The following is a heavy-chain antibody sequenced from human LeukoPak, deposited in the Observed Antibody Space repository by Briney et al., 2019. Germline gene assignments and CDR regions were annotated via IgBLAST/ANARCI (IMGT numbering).Heavy chain of an antibody. CDR1: GFTFSSYA. D-gene: IGHD2-15*01. V-gene: IGHV3-30*18. CDR2: ISYDGRNK. CDR3: AKPRDIDSWAFDV. J-gene: IGHJ3*01. Sequence: PGGSLRLSCAASGFTFSSYAMSWVRQAPGKGLEWVAAISYDGRNKYYADSVKGRFTISRDNSKNTLNLQMNSLRTEDTAVFYCAKPRDIDSWAFDVWGQGTMVTVSS.